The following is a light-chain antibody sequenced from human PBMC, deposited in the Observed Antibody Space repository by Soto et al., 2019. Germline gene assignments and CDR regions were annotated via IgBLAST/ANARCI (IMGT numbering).Light chain of an antibody. CDR3: SSYAGSDNPYV. V-gene: IGLV2-8*01. J-gene: IGLJ1*01. Sequence: LTQPPSASGSPGQSVTISCTGTSGDVGGYDYVSWYQRHPGKAPKLMIYEVTKRPLGVPDRFSGSKSGNTASLTVSGLQAEDEADYYCSSYAGSDNPYVFGTGTKVTVL. CDR1: SGDVGGYDY. CDR2: EVT.